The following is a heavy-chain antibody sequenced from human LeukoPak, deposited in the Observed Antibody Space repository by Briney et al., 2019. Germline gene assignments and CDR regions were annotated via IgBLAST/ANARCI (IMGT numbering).Heavy chain of an antibody. CDR1: GFTFSNYA. J-gene: IGHJ4*02. CDR3: AKDWDTRPSRVSPFDN. V-gene: IGHV3-23*01. Sequence: PGASLRLSCAASGFTFSNYAMSWVRQAPGKGLDWVSTISATGGGTVYADSVKGRFTISRDNSRNTLLLQMNSLTADDTAVYYCAKDWDTRPSRVSPFDNWGQGILVTVSS. D-gene: IGHD1-26*01. CDR2: ISATGGGT.